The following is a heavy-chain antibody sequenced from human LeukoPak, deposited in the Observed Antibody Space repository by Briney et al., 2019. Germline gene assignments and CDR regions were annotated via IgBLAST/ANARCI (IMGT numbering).Heavy chain of an antibody. CDR1: GFTFSSYA. D-gene: IGHD1-26*01. CDR2: ISGSGGST. J-gene: IGHJ4*02. V-gene: IGHV3-23*01. Sequence: PGGSLRLSCAASGFTFSSYAMSWVRQAPGKGLEWVSAISGSGGSTYYADSAKGRFTTSRDNSKNTLYLQMNSLRAEDTVVYYCAKELARVGATSNWGQGTQVTVSS. CDR3: AKELARVGATSN.